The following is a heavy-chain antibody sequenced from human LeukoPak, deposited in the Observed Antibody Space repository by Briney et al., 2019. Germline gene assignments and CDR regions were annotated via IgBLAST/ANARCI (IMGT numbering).Heavy chain of an antibody. D-gene: IGHD4-17*01. CDR3: AREHPTYGDYDY. CDR1: GFTFSAYT. CDR2: ISSSSTTI. J-gene: IGHJ4*02. V-gene: IGHV3-48*01. Sequence: GGSLRLSCAASGFTFSAYTMNWVRQAPGKGLEWVSDISSSSTTIYYADSVKGRFTISRDNVKNSLYLQMNSLRAEDTAVYYCAREHPTYGDYDYWGQGTLVTVSS.